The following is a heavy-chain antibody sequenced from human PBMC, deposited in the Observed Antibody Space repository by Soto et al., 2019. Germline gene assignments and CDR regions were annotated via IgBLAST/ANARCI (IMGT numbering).Heavy chain of an antibody. CDR2: IIPIFGTA. Sequence: SVKVSCKASGGTFSSYAISWVRQAPGQGLEWMGGIIPIFGTANYAQKFQGRVTITADESTSTAYMELSSLRSEDTAVYYCASGGYSSTLGGMDVWGQGTTVTVSS. J-gene: IGHJ6*02. CDR3: ASGGYSSTLGGMDV. V-gene: IGHV1-69*13. D-gene: IGHD6-13*01. CDR1: GGTFSSYA.